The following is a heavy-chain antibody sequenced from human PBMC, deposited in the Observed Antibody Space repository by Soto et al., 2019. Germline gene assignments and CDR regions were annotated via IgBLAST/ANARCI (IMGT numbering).Heavy chain of an antibody. V-gene: IGHV4-4*07. CDR1: GGSSSRYY. J-gene: IGHJ6*02. CDR3: ARVRIAARTGAYGMDV. Sequence: SETLSLTCTVSGGSSSRYYWSWIRQPAGKGLEWIGRIYTSGSTNYNPSLKSRVTMSVDTSKNQFSLKLSSVTAADTAVYYCARVRIAARTGAYGMDVWGQGTTVTV. D-gene: IGHD6-6*01. CDR2: IYTSGST.